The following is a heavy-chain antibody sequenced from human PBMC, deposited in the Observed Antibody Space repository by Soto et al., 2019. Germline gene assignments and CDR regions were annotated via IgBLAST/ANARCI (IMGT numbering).Heavy chain of an antibody. CDR1: GGCISSSIYY. V-gene: IGHV4-39*01. CDR3: ARQVAGSLATMNFDS. Sequence: SETLSLTSTVSGGCISSSIYYWGWIRQPPGKGLEWIGSKYYSGSTYYNPSLKSRVTVSVDTSKNQFSLKLGSVTAADTAVYYCARQVAGSLATMNFDSWGQGTLVTVSS. CDR2: KYYSGST. D-gene: IGHD5-12*01. J-gene: IGHJ4*02.